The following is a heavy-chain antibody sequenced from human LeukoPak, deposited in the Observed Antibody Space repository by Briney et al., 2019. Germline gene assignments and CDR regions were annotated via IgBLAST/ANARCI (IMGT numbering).Heavy chain of an antibody. D-gene: IGHD3-22*01. V-gene: IGHV1-18*01. Sequence: ASVKVSCKASGYTFTAYGISWVRQAPGQGLEWMGWIIPYIGNTNYAQKLQGRVTMTTDTSTRTAHMELRSLRSDDTAVYYCAREDYDDSGYYDYWGQGTLVTVSS. J-gene: IGHJ4*02. CDR3: AREDYDDSGYYDY. CDR1: GYTFTAYG. CDR2: IIPYIGNT.